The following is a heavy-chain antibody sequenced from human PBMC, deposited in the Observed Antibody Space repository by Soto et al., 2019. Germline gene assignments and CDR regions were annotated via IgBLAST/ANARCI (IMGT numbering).Heavy chain of an antibody. CDR2: ISYDGSNK. Sequence: PGGSLRFSCAASGFTFSSYGMHWVRQAPGKGLEWVAVISYDGSNKYYADSVKGRFTISRDNAKNTLYLQMDSLRVEDTAVYYCAREKAAPGTTFDYWGQGTLVTVSS. V-gene: IGHV3-30*03. J-gene: IGHJ4*02. CDR3: AREKAAPGTTFDY. CDR1: GFTFSSYG. D-gene: IGHD1-1*01.